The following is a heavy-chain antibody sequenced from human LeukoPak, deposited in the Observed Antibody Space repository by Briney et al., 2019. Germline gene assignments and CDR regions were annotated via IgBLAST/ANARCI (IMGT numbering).Heavy chain of an antibody. CDR2: ISSSGSTI. CDR1: RFTFSSYS. V-gene: IGHV3-48*04. CDR3: AKTADIVASIGAFDI. J-gene: IGHJ3*02. Sequence: GGSLRLSCAASRFTFSSYSMNWVRQAPGKGLEWVSYISSSGSTIYYADSVKGRFTISRDNAKNSLYLQMNSLRAEDTALYYCAKTADIVASIGAFDIWGQGTMVTVSS. D-gene: IGHD5-12*01.